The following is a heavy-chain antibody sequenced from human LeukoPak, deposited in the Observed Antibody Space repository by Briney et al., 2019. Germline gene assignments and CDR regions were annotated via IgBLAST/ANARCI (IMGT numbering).Heavy chain of an antibody. V-gene: IGHV4-59*08. J-gene: IGHJ6*02. CDR2: IYYSGST. Sequence: SETLSLTCTVSGGSISSYYWSWIRQPPGKGLEWIGYIYYSGSTNYNPSLKSRVTISLDSSRNQFSVNLSSVTAADTAVYYCARLLWGDFNYYYGMDVWGQGTTVTVSS. CDR1: GGSISSYY. D-gene: IGHD3-10*01. CDR3: ARLLWGDFNYYYGMDV.